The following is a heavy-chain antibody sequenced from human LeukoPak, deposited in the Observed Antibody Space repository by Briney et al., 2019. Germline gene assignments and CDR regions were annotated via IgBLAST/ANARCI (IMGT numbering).Heavy chain of an antibody. CDR1: AFFFTGYW. V-gene: IGHV5-51*01. J-gene: IGHJ4*02. CDR2: IYPDDSDT. Sequence: GESLKISCKTSAFFFTGYWIGWVRQMPGKGLEWMGIIYPDDSDTRYSPSFQGQVTVSADKSISTAYLQWSSLKASDTAMYYCARLAGNYIDYWGQGTLVTVSS. CDR3: ARLAGNYIDY. D-gene: IGHD3-9*01.